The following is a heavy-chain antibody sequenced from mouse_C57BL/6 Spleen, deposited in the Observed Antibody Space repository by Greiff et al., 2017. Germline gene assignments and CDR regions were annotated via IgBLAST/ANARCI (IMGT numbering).Heavy chain of an antibody. V-gene: IGHV5-9-1*02. CDR3: TRIHGNYVRYFDY. Sequence: EVQLKESGEGLVKPGGSLKLSCAASGFTFSSYAMSWVRQTPEKRLEWVAYICSGGDYIYYADTVKGRFTISRDNARNSLYLQMSSLKSEDTAMYYCTRIHGNYVRYFDYWGQGTTLTVSS. D-gene: IGHD2-1*01. J-gene: IGHJ2*01. CDR1: GFTFSSYA. CDR2: ICSGGDYI.